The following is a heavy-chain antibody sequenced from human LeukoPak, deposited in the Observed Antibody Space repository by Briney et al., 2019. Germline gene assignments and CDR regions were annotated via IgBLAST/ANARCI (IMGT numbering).Heavy chain of an antibody. J-gene: IGHJ4*02. CDR3: ARGLSGRYVWDY. D-gene: IGHD1-26*01. CDR1: GFTFNSHA. Sequence: PGGSLRLSCAASGFTFNSHAMPWVRQAPGKGLEWVAFISYEGSTEYYAESVKGRFTVSRDNSKNTLYLQLNSLRAEDTAVYYCARGLSGRYVWDYWGQGTLVSVSS. CDR2: ISYEGSTE. V-gene: IGHV3-33*05.